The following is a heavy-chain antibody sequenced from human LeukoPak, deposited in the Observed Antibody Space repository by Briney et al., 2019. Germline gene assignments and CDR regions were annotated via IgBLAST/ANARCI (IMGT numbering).Heavy chain of an antibody. CDR3: ARDFTDSGSSLVYYYYYYMDV. D-gene: IGHD1-26*01. V-gene: IGHV4-39*07. Sequence: SETLSLTCTVSGGSISSSSYYWGWIRQPPGKGLEWIGSIYYSGSTYYNPSLKSRVTMSVDTSKNQFSLKLSSVTAADTAVYYCARDFTDSGSSLVYYYYYYMDVWGKGTTVTVSS. CDR1: GGSISSSSYY. J-gene: IGHJ6*03. CDR2: IYYSGST.